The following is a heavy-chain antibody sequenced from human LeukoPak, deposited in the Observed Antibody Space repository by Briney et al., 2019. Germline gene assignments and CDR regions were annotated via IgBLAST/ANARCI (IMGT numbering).Heavy chain of an antibody. CDR3: ARVSSSWYRRAYYFDY. Sequence: ASVKVSCKASGYTFTSYGISWVRQAPGQGLEGMGWISAYNGNTNYAQKLQGRVTMTTDTSTSTAYMELRSLRSDDTAVYYCARVSSSWYRRAYYFDYWGQGTLVTVSS. J-gene: IGHJ4*02. V-gene: IGHV1-18*04. CDR1: GYTFTSYG. CDR2: ISAYNGNT. D-gene: IGHD6-13*01.